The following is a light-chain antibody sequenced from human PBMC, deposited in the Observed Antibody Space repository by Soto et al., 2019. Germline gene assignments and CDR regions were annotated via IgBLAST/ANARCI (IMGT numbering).Light chain of an antibody. Sequence: QSVLTQPPSASGTHGQRVTISCSGSSSNIGSNYVYWYQQVPGTAPKLLIYTNDQRPSGVPDRFSGSKSGTSASLAISDLRSEDEADYYCGSWDDSLSAHYVFGTGTKLTVL. J-gene: IGLJ1*01. V-gene: IGLV1-47*01. CDR3: GSWDDSLSAHYV. CDR2: TND. CDR1: SSNIGSNY.